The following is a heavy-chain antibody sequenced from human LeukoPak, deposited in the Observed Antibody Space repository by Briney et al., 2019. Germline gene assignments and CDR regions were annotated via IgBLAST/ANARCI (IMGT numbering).Heavy chain of an antibody. J-gene: IGHJ4*02. D-gene: IGHD1-26*01. CDR1: GFTFSSYA. Sequence: RAGGSLRLSCAASGFTFSSYAMSWVRQAPGKGLEWIGSIYYSGSTYYNPSLKSRVTISVDTSKNQFSLKLSSVTAADTAVYYCARRYSGSNRKYFDYWGQGTLVTVSS. V-gene: IGHV4-39*01. CDR2: IYYSGST. CDR3: ARRYSGSNRKYFDY.